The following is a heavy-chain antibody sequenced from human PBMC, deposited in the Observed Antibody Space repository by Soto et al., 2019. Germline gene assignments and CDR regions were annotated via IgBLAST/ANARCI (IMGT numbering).Heavy chain of an antibody. V-gene: IGHV3-74*01. CDR3: ARDQESITIFGVVIGTDYGMDV. D-gene: IGHD3-3*01. CDR1: GFTFSSYW. CDR2: INSGGSST. Sequence: GGSLRLSCAASGFTFSSYWMHWVRQAPGKGLVWVSRINSGGSSTSYADSVKGRFTISRDNAKNTLYLQMNSLRAEDTAVYYCARDQESITIFGVVIGTDYGMDVWGQGTTVTVSS. J-gene: IGHJ6*02.